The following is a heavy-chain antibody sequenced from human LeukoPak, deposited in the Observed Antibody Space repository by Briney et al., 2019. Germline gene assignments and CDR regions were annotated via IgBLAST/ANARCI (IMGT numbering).Heavy chain of an antibody. CDR3: ARAVIVVVPAATRYYYYYGMDV. CDR1: GVSFSGYY. Sequence: SETLSLTCAVYGVSFSGYYWSWIRQPPGKGLEWIGEINHSGSTNYNPSLKSRVTISVDTSKNQFSLKLSSVTAADTAVYYCARAVIVVVPAATRYYYYYGMDVWGQGTTVTVSS. CDR2: INHSGST. V-gene: IGHV4-34*01. D-gene: IGHD2-2*01. J-gene: IGHJ6*02.